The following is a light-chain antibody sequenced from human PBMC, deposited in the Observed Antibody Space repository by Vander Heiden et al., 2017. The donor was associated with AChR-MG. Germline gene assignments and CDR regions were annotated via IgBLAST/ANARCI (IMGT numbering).Light chain of an antibody. V-gene: IGKV3-15*01. Sequence: EVLMTQSTATLSVSPGERATLSCRASERINTNLAWYQQKPGQAPRLLIYGTSTRATDIPARFTGGGSGTEFTLTINNLQSEDSAIFFCHQYNYWPRFSFGQGTKLEIK. CDR3: HQYNYWPRFS. CDR2: GTS. CDR1: ERINTN. J-gene: IGKJ2*01.